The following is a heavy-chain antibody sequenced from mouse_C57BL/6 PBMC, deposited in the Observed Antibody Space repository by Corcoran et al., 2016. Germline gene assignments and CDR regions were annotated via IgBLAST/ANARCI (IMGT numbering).Heavy chain of an antibody. Sequence: QVQLQQSGAELARPGASVKLSCKASGYTFTSYGISWVKQRTGQGLEWIGEIYPRSGNTYYNEKFKGKATLTADKSSSTAYMELRSLTSEDSAVYFCAREGDGNYVWYFDVWGTGTTVTVSS. D-gene: IGHD2-1*01. J-gene: IGHJ1*03. V-gene: IGHV1-81*01. CDR1: GYTFTSYG. CDR2: IYPRSGNT. CDR3: AREGDGNYVWYFDV.